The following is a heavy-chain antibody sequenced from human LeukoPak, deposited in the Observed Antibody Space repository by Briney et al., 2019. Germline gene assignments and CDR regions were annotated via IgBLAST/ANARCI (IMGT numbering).Heavy chain of an antibody. D-gene: IGHD3-22*01. J-gene: IGHJ4*02. CDR2: ISSSSSYI. V-gene: IGHV3-21*01. CDR1: GFTFSSYS. Sequence: GGSLRLSCAASGFTFSSYSMNWVRQAPGKGLEWASSISSSSSYIYYADSVKGRFTISRDNAKNSLYLQMNSLRAEDTAVYYCARVSTTYYYDSSGLLDDYWGQGTLVTVSS. CDR3: ARVSTTYYYDSSGLLDDY.